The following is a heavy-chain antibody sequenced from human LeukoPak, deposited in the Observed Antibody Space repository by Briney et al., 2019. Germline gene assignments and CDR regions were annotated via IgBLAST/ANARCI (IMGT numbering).Heavy chain of an antibody. D-gene: IGHD3-16*01. Sequence: SETLSLTCAVYGGSFSGYYWSWIRQPPGKGLEWIGEINHSGSTNYNPSLKSRVTISVDTSKNQFSLKLSSVTAADTAVYYCARGRGTYDPIDYWGQGTLVTVSS. CDR1: GGSFSGYY. J-gene: IGHJ4*02. CDR3: ARGRGTYDPIDY. V-gene: IGHV4-34*01. CDR2: INHSGST.